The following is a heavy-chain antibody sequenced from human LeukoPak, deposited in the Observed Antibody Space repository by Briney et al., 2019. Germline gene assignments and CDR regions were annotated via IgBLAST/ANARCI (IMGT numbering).Heavy chain of an antibody. CDR2: INPNSGGT. Sequence: ASVKVSCKASGYTFTGYYMHWVRQAPGQGLEWMGWINPNSGGTNYAQKFQGRVTMTRDTSISTAYMELSRLRSDDTAVYYCARASKLLWFGELLYPIYYFDYWGQGTLVTVSS. D-gene: IGHD3-10*01. CDR3: ARASKLLWFGELLYPIYYFDY. J-gene: IGHJ4*02. CDR1: GYTFTGYY. V-gene: IGHV1-2*02.